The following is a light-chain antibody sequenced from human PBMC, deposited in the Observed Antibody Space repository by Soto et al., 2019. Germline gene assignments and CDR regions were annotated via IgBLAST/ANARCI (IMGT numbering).Light chain of an antibody. CDR3: QQYGSSPRT. CDR2: GAF. J-gene: IGKJ1*01. CDR1: QSVDSNY. V-gene: IGKV3-20*01. Sequence: EIVLTQSPGTLSLSPGERATLSCRASQSVDSNYLAWYQQKPGQAPMLLIYGAFRRVTGIPDRFSGSGSGTAFTLTISRLEPEDFAVYSCQQYGSSPRTFGHGTKVEIK.